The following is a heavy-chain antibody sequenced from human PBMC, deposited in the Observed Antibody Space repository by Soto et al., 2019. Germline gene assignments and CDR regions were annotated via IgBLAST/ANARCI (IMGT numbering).Heavy chain of an antibody. V-gene: IGHV3-23*01. D-gene: IGHD6-25*01. Sequence: EVQLLDSGGGLVQPGGSLRLSCAVSGFTLSDYGVTWVRQAPGKGLEWVSGFSGGGGGTFYADSVKGRFTISRDDSKNPAYLKMNSLRVEATAVYYCVRWSGFGDHWGQGTLVTVSS. J-gene: IGHJ4*02. CDR1: GFTLSDYG. CDR2: FSGGGGGT. CDR3: VRWSGFGDH.